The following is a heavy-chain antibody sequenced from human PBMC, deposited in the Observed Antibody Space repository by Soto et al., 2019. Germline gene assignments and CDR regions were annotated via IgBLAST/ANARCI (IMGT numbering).Heavy chain of an antibody. J-gene: IGHJ4*02. CDR2: ISSDGHHQ. CDR3: SRGTYYPQSSGLHADY. D-gene: IGHD3-22*01. V-gene: IGHV3-30*03. CDR1: GFSFNDSA. Sequence: GGSLRLSCATSGFSFNDSAMYWVRQAPGQGLEWVAIISSDGHHQFYLDNRRGRSTVSRDNSKNTLYLQMNSLRPEDTAVYYCSRGTYYPQSSGLHADYWGPGTVVTVSS.